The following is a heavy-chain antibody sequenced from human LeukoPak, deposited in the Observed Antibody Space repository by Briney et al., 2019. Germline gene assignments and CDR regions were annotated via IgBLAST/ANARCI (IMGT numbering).Heavy chain of an antibody. CDR1: GFTFSSSA. CDR2: ISNNGGYT. J-gene: IGHJ4*02. Sequence: PGGSLRFSCAASGFTFSSSAMSWVRQAPGKGLEWVSAISNNGGYTYYADSVQGRFTISRDNSKSTLCLQMNSLRAEDTAVYYCAKQLGYCSDGSCYFPYWGQGTLVTVSS. CDR3: AKQLGYCSDGSCYFPY. V-gene: IGHV3-23*01. D-gene: IGHD2-15*01.